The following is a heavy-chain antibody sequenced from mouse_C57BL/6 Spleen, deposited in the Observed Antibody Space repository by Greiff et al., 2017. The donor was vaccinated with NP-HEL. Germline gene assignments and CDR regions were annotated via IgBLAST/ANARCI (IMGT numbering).Heavy chain of an antibody. CDR2: INPGSGGT. J-gene: IGHJ4*01. D-gene: IGHD3-2*02. Sequence: QVQLKESGAELVRPGTSVKVSCKASGYAFTNYLIEWVKQRPGQGLEWIGVINPGSGGTNYNEKFKGKATLTADKSSSTAYMQLCSLTSEDSAVYFCARMTAQATLYAMDYWGQGTSVTVSS. CDR3: ARMTAQATLYAMDY. V-gene: IGHV1-54*01. CDR1: GYAFTNYL.